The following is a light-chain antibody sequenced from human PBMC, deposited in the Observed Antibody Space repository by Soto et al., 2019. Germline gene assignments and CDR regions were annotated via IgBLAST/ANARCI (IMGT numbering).Light chain of an antibody. CDR1: SSDVGSYNL. V-gene: IGLV2-23*01. Sequence: QSALTQPASVSGSPGQSITISCTGTSSDVGSYNLFSWYQQHPGKAPKLMIYEGSKRPSGVSHRFSGSKSGNTASLTISGLQAEDEADYYCCSYAGSSAPLIFGTGTKLTVL. CDR3: CSYAGSSAPLI. J-gene: IGLJ1*01. CDR2: EGS.